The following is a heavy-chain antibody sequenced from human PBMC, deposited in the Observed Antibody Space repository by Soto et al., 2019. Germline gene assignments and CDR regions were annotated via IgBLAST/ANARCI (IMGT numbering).Heavy chain of an antibody. Sequence: SETLSLTCAVYGGSFSGYYRSWIRQPPGKGLEWIGEINHSGSTNYNPSLKSRVTISVDTSKNQFSLKLSSVTAADTAVYYCARGLHYDILTGYSAPHWFDPWGQGTLVTVSS. V-gene: IGHV4-34*01. CDR2: INHSGST. CDR1: GGSFSGYY. D-gene: IGHD3-9*01. CDR3: ARGLHYDILTGYSAPHWFDP. J-gene: IGHJ5*02.